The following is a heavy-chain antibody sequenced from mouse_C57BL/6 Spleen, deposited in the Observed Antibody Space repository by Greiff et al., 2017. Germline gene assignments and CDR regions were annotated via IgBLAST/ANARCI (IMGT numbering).Heavy chain of an antibody. Sequence: EVHLVESGGGLVKPGGSLKLSCAASGFTFSSYAMSWVRQTPDKRLEWVATISDGGSYTYYPDNVKGRFTISRDNAKNNLYLQMSHLKSEDTAMYYCARDRTGGGAMDYWGQGTSVTVSS. CDR2: ISDGGSYT. CDR3: ARDRTGGGAMDY. CDR1: GFTFSSYA. J-gene: IGHJ4*01. V-gene: IGHV5-4*01.